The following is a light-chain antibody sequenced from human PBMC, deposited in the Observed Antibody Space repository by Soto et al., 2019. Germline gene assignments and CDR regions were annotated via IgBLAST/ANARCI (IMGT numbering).Light chain of an antibody. V-gene: IGKV1-33*01. J-gene: IGKJ2*01. CDR3: QQCDTVPPS. Sequence: DIQMTQSPSSLSASVGDSVTITCQASQDITNYLNWYQQKPGKAPKLLIYDASNLETGVPSRFSGSGSGTDFTFTITSLQPEDFATYYCQQCDTVPPSFGQGTKLDIK. CDR2: DAS. CDR1: QDITNY.